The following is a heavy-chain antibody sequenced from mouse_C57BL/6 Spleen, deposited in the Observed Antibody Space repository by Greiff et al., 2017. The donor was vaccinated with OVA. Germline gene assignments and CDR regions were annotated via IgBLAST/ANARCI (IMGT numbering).Heavy chain of an antibody. J-gene: IGHJ2*01. Sequence: DVKLVESGGGLVKPGGSLKLSCAASGFTFSDYGMHWVRQAPEKGLEWVAYISSGSSTIYYADTVKGRFTISRDNAKNTLFLQMTSLRSEDTAMYYCARSHYYGSSYGFDYWGQGTTLTVSS. D-gene: IGHD1-1*01. V-gene: IGHV5-17*01. CDR1: GFTFSDYG. CDR3: ARSHYYGSSYGFDY. CDR2: ISSGSSTI.